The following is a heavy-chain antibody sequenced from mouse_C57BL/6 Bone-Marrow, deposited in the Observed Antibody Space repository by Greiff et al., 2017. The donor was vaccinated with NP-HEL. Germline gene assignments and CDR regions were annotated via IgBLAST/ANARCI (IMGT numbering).Heavy chain of an antibody. V-gene: IGHV1-72*01. D-gene: IGHD2-4*01. CDR3: ARYYYDYDEGDCAMDY. CDR1: GYTFTSYW. Sequence: QVQLQQPGAELVKPGASVKLSCKASGYTFTSYWMHWVKQRPGRGLEWIGRIDPNSGGTKYNEKFKSKATLTVDKPSSTADMQLSSLTSEDSAVYYCARYYYDYDEGDCAMDYWGQGTSVTVSS. CDR2: IDPNSGGT. J-gene: IGHJ4*01.